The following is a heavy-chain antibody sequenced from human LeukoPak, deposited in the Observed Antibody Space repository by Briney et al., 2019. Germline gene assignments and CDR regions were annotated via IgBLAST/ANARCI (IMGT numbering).Heavy chain of an antibody. CDR1: GGSISSYY. V-gene: IGHV4-4*07. CDR2: IYTSGST. D-gene: IGHD3-10*01. Sequence: PSETLSLTCTVSGGSISSYYWSWIRQPAGKGLEWIGRIYTSGSTNYNPSLKGRVTMSVDTSKNQFSLKLSSVTAADTAVYYCAREENVLLWFGELHYDAFDIWGQGTMVTVSS. J-gene: IGHJ3*02. CDR3: AREENVLLWFGELHYDAFDI.